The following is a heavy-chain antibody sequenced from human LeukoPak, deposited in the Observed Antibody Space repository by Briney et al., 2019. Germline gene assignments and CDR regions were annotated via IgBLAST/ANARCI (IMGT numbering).Heavy chain of an antibody. J-gene: IGHJ4*02. Sequence: GGSLRLSCEASGFTFSSYWMSWVRQAPGKGLEWVASIKQDGSEKYYVDSVKGRFTISRDNAKDSVYLQMNSLRAEDTAVYYCGRRGSTSWYVYWGQGTLVTVSS. CDR3: GRRGSTSWYVY. CDR2: IKQDGSEK. CDR1: GFTFSSYW. V-gene: IGHV3-7*01. D-gene: IGHD6-13*01.